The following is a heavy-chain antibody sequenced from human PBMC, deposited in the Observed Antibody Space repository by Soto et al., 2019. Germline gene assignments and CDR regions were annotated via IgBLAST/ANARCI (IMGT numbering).Heavy chain of an antibody. CDR1: GYTFTGYY. D-gene: IGHD6-6*01. CDR2: INPNSGGT. J-gene: IGHJ3*02. V-gene: IGHV1-2*04. Sequence: ASVKVSCKASGYTFTGYYMHWVRQAPGQGLEWMGWINPNSGGTNYAQKFQGWVTMTRDTSISTAYMELSRLRSDDTAVYYCARDPGRSTARQRGAFDIWGQGTMVTVSS. CDR3: ARDPGRSTARQRGAFDI.